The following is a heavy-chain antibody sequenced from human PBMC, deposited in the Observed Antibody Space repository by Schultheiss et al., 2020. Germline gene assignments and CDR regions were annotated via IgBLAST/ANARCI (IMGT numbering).Heavy chain of an antibody. CDR1: GFSLSTSGMR. D-gene: IGHD6-19*01. Sequence: QTLSLTCTFSGFSLSTSGMRVSWIRQPPGKALEWLARIDWDDDKFYSTSLKTRLTISKDTSKNQVVLTMTNMDPVDTATYYCARTLWLEDAFDIWGQGTMVTVSS. CDR2: IDWDDDK. CDR3: ARTLWLEDAFDI. V-gene: IGHV2-70*04. J-gene: IGHJ3*02.